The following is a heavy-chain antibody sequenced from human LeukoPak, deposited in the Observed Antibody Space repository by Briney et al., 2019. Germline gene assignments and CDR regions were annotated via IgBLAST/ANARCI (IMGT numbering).Heavy chain of an antibody. CDR3: AKDSGVTMVRGVIGGINY. CDR2: ISWNSGSI. CDR1: GFTFDDYA. Sequence: PGGSLRLSCAASGFTFDDYAMHWVRQAPGKGLEWVSGISWNSGSIGYADSVKGRFTISRDNAKNSLYLQMNSLRAEDAALYYCAKDSGVTMVRGVIGGINYWGQGTLVTVSS. D-gene: IGHD3-10*01. V-gene: IGHV3-9*01. J-gene: IGHJ4*02.